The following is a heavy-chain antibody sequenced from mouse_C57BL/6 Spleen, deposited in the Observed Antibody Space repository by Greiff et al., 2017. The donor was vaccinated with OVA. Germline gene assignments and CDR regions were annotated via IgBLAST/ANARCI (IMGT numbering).Heavy chain of an antibody. CDR3: ARSLYYDYDRDYAMDY. V-gene: IGHV3-8*01. J-gene: IGHJ4*01. CDR2: ISYSGST. Sequence: EVKLQESGPGLAKPSQTLSLTCSVTGYSITSDYWNWIRKFPGNKLEYMGYISYSGSTYYNPSLKSRISITRDTSKNQYYLQLNSVTTEDTATYYCARSLYYDYDRDYAMDYWGQGTSVTVSS. CDR1: GYSITSDY. D-gene: IGHD2-4*01.